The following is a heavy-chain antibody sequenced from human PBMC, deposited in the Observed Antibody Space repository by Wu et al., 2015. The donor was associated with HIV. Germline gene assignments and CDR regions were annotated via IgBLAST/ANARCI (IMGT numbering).Heavy chain of an antibody. CDR1: GYTFTGYY. J-gene: IGHJ6*02. Sequence: QVQLVQSGAEVKKPGASVKVSCKASGYTFTGYYMHWVRQAPGQGLEWMGWINPNSGGTNYAQKFQGRVTMTRDTSISTAYMELSRLRSDDTAVYYCARVWTYYYDSSGYSGSNYYYYGMDVWGQGTTGHRLL. CDR2: INPNSGGT. V-gene: IGHV1-2*02. CDR3: ARVWTYYYDSSGYSGSNYYYYGMDV. D-gene: IGHD3-22*01.